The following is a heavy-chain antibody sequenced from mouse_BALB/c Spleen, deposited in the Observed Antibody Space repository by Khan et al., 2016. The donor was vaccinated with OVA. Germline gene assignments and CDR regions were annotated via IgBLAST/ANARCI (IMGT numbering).Heavy chain of an antibody. J-gene: IGHJ4*01. V-gene: IGHV1S41*01. Sequence: DLVKPGASVKLSCKASGYTFTSYWINWIKQRPGQGLEWIGRIAPGSGSPYYNEMFKGKATLTVDTSSSTAYIQLSSLSSEDSAVYFWARENYYGSSCYAMDYWGQGTSVTVSS. CDR1: GYTFTSYW. D-gene: IGHD1-1*01. CDR3: ARENYYGSSCYAMDY. CDR2: IAPGSGSP.